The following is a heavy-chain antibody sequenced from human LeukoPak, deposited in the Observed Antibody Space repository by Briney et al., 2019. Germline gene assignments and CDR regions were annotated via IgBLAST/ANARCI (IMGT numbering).Heavy chain of an antibody. J-gene: IGHJ4*02. CDR1: GCTFSSYS. D-gene: IGHD4-17*01. CDR3: AREGFYGDYRVDFDY. CDR2: ISSSSSYI. Sequence: GGSLRLSCAASGCTFSSYSMNWVRQAPGKGLEWVSSISSSSSYIYYADSVKGRFTISRDNAKNSLYLQMNSLRAEDTAVYYCAREGFYGDYRVDFDYWGQGTLVTVSS. V-gene: IGHV3-21*01.